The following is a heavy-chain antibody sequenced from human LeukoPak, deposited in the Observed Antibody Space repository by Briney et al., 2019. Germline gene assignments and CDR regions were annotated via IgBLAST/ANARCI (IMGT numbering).Heavy chain of an antibody. CDR2: IYYSGST. CDR3: ARGTVRDGYNSGY. J-gene: IGHJ4*02. CDR1: GGSISSYY. D-gene: IGHD5-24*01. V-gene: IGHV4-59*01. Sequence: SETLSLTCTVSGGSISSYYWSWIRQPPGKGLEWIGSIYYSGSTNYNPSLKSRVTISVDASKNQFSLKLSSVTAADTAVYYCARGTVRDGYNSGYWGQGALVTVSS.